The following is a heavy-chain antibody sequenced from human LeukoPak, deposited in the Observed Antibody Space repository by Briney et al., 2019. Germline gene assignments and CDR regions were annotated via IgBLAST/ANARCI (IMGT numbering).Heavy chain of an antibody. CDR3: ARGYSYGHRLDL. CDR2: IYYSGST. CDR1: GGSISSSSYY. D-gene: IGHD5-18*01. V-gene: IGHV4-39*07. Sequence: SETLSLTCTVSGGSISSSSYYWGWIRQPPGKGLEWIGSIYYSGSTYYNPSLKSRVTISVDTSKNQFSLKLSSVTAADTAVYYCARGYSYGHRLDLWGRGTLVTVSS. J-gene: IGHJ2*01.